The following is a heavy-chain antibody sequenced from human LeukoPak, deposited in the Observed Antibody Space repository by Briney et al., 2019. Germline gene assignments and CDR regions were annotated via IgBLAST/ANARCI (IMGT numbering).Heavy chain of an antibody. D-gene: IGHD5-18*01. Sequence: GGSLRLSCAASGFTFSSYSMNWVRQAPGKGLVWVSRINSDGSSTSYADSVKGRFTISRDNAKNTLYLQMNSLRAEDTAVYYCATQGYSYGYRGAFDIWGQGTMVTVSS. CDR3: ATQGYSYGYRGAFDI. V-gene: IGHV3-74*01. CDR1: GFTFSSYS. CDR2: INSDGSST. J-gene: IGHJ3*02.